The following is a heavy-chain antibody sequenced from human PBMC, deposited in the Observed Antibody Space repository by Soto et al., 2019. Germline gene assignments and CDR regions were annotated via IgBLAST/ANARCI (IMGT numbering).Heavy chain of an antibody. CDR2: ISYDGSNK. CDR1: GFTFSSYG. Sequence: GGSLRLSCAASGFTFSSYGMHWVRQAPGKGLEWVAVISYDGSNKYYADSVKGRFTISRDNSKNTLYLQMNSLRAEDTAVYYCAKDEQWLATDYSSYGMDVWGKGPTVTVST. D-gene: IGHD6-19*01. J-gene: IGHJ6*04. CDR3: AKDEQWLATDYSSYGMDV. V-gene: IGHV3-30*18.